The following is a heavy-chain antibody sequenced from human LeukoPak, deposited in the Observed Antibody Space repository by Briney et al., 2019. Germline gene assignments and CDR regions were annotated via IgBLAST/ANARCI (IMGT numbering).Heavy chain of an antibody. J-gene: IGHJ5*02. D-gene: IGHD5-18*01. CDR1: GFTFSSYG. CDR3: TKDEIQGAVRAGPGS. Sequence: PGGSLRLSCAASGFTFSSYGIHWVRQAPGKGLEWVAFIQNDGTNKYYVDSVKGRFTISRDNSKNTVYLQMNSLRAEDTAVYHCTKDEIQGAVRAGPGSWGQGTLVTVSS. CDR2: IQNDGTNK. V-gene: IGHV3-30*02.